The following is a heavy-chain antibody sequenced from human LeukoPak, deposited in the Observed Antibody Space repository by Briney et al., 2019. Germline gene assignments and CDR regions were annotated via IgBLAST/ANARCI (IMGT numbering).Heavy chain of an antibody. V-gene: IGHV3-21*01. J-gene: IGHJ6*02. Sequence: GGSLRLSCAASGFTFSSFSMKCVRQAPGKGLEWVPCISSSSSYIYYAESVKGRFTISRDNAKNSLYLQMNSLRAEDTAVYYCARGFGELSEGYGMDVWGQGTTVTVSS. CDR2: ISSSSSYI. CDR3: ARGFGELSEGYGMDV. CDR1: GFTFSSFS. D-gene: IGHD3-10*01.